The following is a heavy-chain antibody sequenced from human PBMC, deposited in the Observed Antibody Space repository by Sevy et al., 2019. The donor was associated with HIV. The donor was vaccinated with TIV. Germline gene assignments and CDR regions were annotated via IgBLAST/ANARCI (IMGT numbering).Heavy chain of an antibody. J-gene: IGHJ4*02. CDR3: AREPQDLRFLDWLKYYFDF. CDR1: GFTLSSHP. V-gene: IGHV3-30-3*01. D-gene: IGHD3-3*01. CDR2: ISHDGSNK. Sequence: GGSLRLSCEASGFTLSSHPMHWVRQAPGKVLEWVAVISHDGSNKYYADPVKGRFTISRDTSKNTVHLDMYSLRTDDTAGYYCAREPQDLRFLDWLKYYFDFWGQGTLVTVSS.